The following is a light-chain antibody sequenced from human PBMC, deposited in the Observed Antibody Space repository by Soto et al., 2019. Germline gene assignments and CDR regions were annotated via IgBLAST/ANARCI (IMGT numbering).Light chain of an antibody. CDR2: AAS. CDR3: PQSYSTPRS. J-gene: IGKJ1*01. CDR1: QSISSY. Sequence: DTQMPQSPSSLSASVGDRVTITCRASQSISSYLNWYQQKPGKAPKRLIYAASSLQSWVPSRFSGSGSGTDFTHTISSLQPEDFATYYCPQSYSTPRSFGQGTKVEIK. V-gene: IGKV1-39*01.